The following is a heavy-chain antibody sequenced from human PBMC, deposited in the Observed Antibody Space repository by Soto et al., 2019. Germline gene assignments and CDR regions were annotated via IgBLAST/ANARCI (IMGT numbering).Heavy chain of an antibody. CDR1: GGSISSYC. V-gene: IGHV4-59*01. CDR3: ARDRPARASGYPLSPPYYYYVMDV. D-gene: IGHD5-12*01. CDR2: IYYNGST. Sequence: QVQLQESAPGLVKPSETLSLTCTVSGGSISSYCWSWIRQPPGKGMEWIGYIYYNGSTNYNPSLKSRVIMSVDTSKNQFSLKLSSVTAADTAVYYCARDRPARASGYPLSPPYYYYVMDVWGQGTTVTVSS. J-gene: IGHJ6*02.